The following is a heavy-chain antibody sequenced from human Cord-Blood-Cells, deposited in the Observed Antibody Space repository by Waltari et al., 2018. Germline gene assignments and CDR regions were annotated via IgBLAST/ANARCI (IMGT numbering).Heavy chain of an antibody. CDR3: ARDQGTAGTSGSSIGY. J-gene: IGHJ4*02. D-gene: IGHD1-1*01. V-gene: IGHV1-3*01. Sequence: QVQLVQSGAEVKKPGASVKVSCKASGYTFTSYAMHWVRQAPGQRLEWMGWINAGNGNTKYSQKFQGRVTITRDTSASTAYMELSSLRSEDTAVYYCARDQGTAGTSGSSIGYWGQGTLVTVSS. CDR2: INAGNGNT. CDR1: GYTFTSYA.